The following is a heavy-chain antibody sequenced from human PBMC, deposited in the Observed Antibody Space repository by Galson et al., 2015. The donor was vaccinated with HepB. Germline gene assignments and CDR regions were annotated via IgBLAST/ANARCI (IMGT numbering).Heavy chain of an antibody. J-gene: IGHJ4*02. Sequence: ETLSLTCTVSGGSISSYYWSWIRQPPGKGLEWIGYIYYSGSTNYNPSLKSRDTISVDTSKNQFSLKLSSVTAADTAVYYCARAPGYCSSTSCSLYYFDYWGQGTLVTVSS. CDR1: GGSISSYY. D-gene: IGHD2-2*01. V-gene: IGHV4-59*01. CDR2: IYYSGST. CDR3: ARAPGYCSSTSCSLYYFDY.